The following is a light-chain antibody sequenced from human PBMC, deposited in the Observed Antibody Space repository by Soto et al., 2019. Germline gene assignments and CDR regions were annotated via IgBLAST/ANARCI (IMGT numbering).Light chain of an antibody. Sequence: QSALTQPRSVSGSPGQSVTISCTGTSSDVGDYNFVSWYQQHPGKAPKLMIYDVSKRPSGVPDRFSGSKSGNTASLTISGIQAEDEADYYCCSYAGSYTYVFGTGTTVTVL. CDR1: SSDVGDYNF. J-gene: IGLJ1*01. CDR3: CSYAGSYTYV. CDR2: DVS. V-gene: IGLV2-11*01.